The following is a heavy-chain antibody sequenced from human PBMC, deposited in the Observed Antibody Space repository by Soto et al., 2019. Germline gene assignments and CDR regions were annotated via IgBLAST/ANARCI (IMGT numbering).Heavy chain of an antibody. CDR3: PKDSFFGYSYGDA. D-gene: IGHD5-18*01. CDR1: GFTFSSYA. CDR2: ISGSGGST. J-gene: IGHJ5*02. V-gene: IGHV3-23*01. Sequence: GGSLRLSCAASGFTFSSYAMSWVRQAPGKGLEWVSAISGSGGSTYYADSVKGRFTISRDNSKNTLFLQMNGLRAEDTAVYFCPKDSFFGYSYGDAWGLGALVTVSS.